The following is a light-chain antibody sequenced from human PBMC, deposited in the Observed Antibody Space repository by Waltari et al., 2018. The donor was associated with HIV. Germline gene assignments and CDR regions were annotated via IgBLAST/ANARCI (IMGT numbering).Light chain of an antibody. CDR1: TSNGETQW. CDR2: RNY. Sequence: QSVLTQPPSASGAPGQTVTISCSGSTSNGETQWVSWFQQTPGTAPKPLIYRNYQRPSGVPDRFSSSKSGASASLIISGLRSEDEADYFCGVWDSTLKQWLFGGRTKLTIL. V-gene: IGLV1-47*01. J-gene: IGLJ3*02. CDR3: GVWDSTLKQWL.